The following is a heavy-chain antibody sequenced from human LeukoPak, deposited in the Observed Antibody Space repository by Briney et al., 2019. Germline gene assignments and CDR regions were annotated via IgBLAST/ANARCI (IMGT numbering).Heavy chain of an antibody. J-gene: IGHJ5*01. V-gene: IGHV4-34*01. D-gene: IGHD3-10*01. CDR3: ARRPRGVIIKTWFDS. CDR2: INHSGSA. CDR1: GGSFRGYY. Sequence: SETLSLTCAVYGGSFRGYYWSWIRQPPGKGLEWIGEINHSGSANYNPSLKSRVTILLDTSKNQFSLNLSSVTAADTAVYYCARRPRGVIIKTWFDSWGQGTLVTVSS.